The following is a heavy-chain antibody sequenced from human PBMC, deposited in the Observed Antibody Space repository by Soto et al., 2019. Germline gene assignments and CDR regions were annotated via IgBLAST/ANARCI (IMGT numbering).Heavy chain of an antibody. Sequence: GGSLRLSCAASGFTFSSYAMSWVRQAPGKGLEWVSAISGSGGSTYYADSVKGRFTISRDNSKNTLYLQMNSLRAEDTAVYYCAKDSYYDFWGGFDNWFDPWGQGTLVTVSS. V-gene: IGHV3-23*01. CDR2: ISGSGGST. D-gene: IGHD3-3*01. J-gene: IGHJ5*02. CDR1: GFTFSSYA. CDR3: AKDSYYDFWGGFDNWFDP.